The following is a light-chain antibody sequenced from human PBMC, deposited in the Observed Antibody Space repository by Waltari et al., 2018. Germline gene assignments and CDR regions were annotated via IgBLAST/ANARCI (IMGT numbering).Light chain of an antibody. CDR1: QSVRSN. Sequence: EIVMTQFPATLSVSPGERGTLSCRASQSVRSNLAWYQQKPGQAPRLLIYAASTRATGIPASFSGSGAGTEFTLTISSLQSEDFAVYYCQQYNNWPLTFGGGTKVEIK. J-gene: IGKJ4*01. CDR2: AAS. CDR3: QQYNNWPLT. V-gene: IGKV3-15*01.